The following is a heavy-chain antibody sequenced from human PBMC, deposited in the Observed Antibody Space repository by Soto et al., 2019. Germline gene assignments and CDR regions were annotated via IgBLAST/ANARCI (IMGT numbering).Heavy chain of an antibody. D-gene: IGHD3-3*01. CDR1: GFPFSSYA. CDR2: ISGSGGST. CDR3: AKNWFRSGYYIDY. J-gene: IGHJ4*02. Sequence: GGSLILSCAASGFPFSSYAMSLVRQAPGKGLEWVSAISGSGGSTYYADSVKGRFTISRDNSKNTLYLQMNSLRAEDTAVYYCAKNWFRSGYYIDYWGQGTLVTVSS. V-gene: IGHV3-23*01.